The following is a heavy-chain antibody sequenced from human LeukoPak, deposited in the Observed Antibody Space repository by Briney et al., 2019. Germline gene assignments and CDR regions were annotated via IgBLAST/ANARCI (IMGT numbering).Heavy chain of an antibody. V-gene: IGHV3-64*01. CDR3: ARYSSSSEGFDY. CDR2: ISSNGGST. CDR1: GFTFSSYA. D-gene: IGHD6-6*01. Sequence: GGSLRLSCAASGFTFSSYAMHWARQAPGRGLEYVSAISSNGGSTYYANSVKGRFTISRDNSKNTVYFQMGSLRDEDMAVYYCARYSSSSEGFDYWGQGTLVTVSS. J-gene: IGHJ4*02.